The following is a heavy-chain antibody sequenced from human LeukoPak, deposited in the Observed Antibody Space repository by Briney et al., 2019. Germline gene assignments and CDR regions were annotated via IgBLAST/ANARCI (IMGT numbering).Heavy chain of an antibody. CDR1: GGSISSSSSY. D-gene: IGHD6-13*01. Sequence: SETLSLTCIVSGGSISSSSSYWGWIRQPPGKGLEWIGSISYTGSTYYNPSLKSRVTISVDTSKNQFSLKLSSVTAADTAVYYCARVLAAAAHFDYWGQGTLVTASS. CDR2: ISYTGST. J-gene: IGHJ4*02. CDR3: ARVLAAAAHFDY. V-gene: IGHV4-39*01.